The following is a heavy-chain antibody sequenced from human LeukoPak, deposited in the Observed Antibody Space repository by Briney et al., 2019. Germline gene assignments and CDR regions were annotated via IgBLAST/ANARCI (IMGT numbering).Heavy chain of an antibody. V-gene: IGHV4-34*01. CDR2: INHSGST. J-gene: IGHJ4*02. Sequence: SETLSLTCAVYGGSFSGYYWSWIHQPPGKGLEWIGEINHSGSTNYNPSLKSRVTISVDTSKNQFSLKLGSVTAADTAVYYCARRTRYCSGGSCYSYKTYYFDYWGQGTLVTVSS. D-gene: IGHD2-15*01. CDR1: GGSFSGYY. CDR3: ARRTRYCSGGSCYSYKTYYFDY.